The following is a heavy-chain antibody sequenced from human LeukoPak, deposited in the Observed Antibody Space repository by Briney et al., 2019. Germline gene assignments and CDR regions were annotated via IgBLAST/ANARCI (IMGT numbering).Heavy chain of an antibody. D-gene: IGHD3-22*01. CDR1: GFTFSSYW. CDR2: INTDGSST. CDR3: ARDRYYYYDSSGYSVRHDY. V-gene: IGHV3-74*01. J-gene: IGHJ4*02. Sequence: GGPLRLSCAASGFTFSSYWMHWVRQAPGKGLVWVSRINTDGSSTSYADSVKGRFTISRDNAKNTLYLQMNSLRAEDTAVYYCARDRYYYYDSSGYSVRHDYWGQGTLVTVSS.